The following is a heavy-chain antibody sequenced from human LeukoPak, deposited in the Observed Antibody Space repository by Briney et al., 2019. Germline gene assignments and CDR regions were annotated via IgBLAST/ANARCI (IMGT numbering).Heavy chain of an antibody. CDR2: IYYSGST. CDR1: GGSISGSSYY. D-gene: IGHD3-10*01. J-gene: IGHJ5*02. CDR3: ARQRFGVYNWFDP. V-gene: IGHV4-39*01. Sequence: SETLSLTCTVSGGSISGSSYYWGWIRQPPGRGLGWIGSIYYSGSTYYKPALKSRDTISVDTSKNQFSLKLSSVTAADTAVYYCARQRFGVYNWFDPWGQGTLVTVSS.